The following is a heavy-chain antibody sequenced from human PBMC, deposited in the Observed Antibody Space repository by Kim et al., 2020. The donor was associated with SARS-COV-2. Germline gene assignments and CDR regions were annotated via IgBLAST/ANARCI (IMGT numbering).Heavy chain of an antibody. J-gene: IGHJ4*02. CDR3: ATADGGSLGY. D-gene: IGHD1-26*01. CDR1: GGSISSSGW. CDR2: IYHSGST. V-gene: IGHV4-4*02. Sequence: SETLSLTCAVSGGSISSSGWWTWVRQPSGKGLEWIGEIYHSGSTSYNPSLKSRVTISVDKSKNQFSLKLTSVTAADTAVHYCATADGGSLGYWGQGTLVTVSS.